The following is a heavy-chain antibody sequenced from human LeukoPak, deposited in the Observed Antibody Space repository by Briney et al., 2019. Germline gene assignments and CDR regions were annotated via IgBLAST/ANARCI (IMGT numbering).Heavy chain of an antibody. CDR2: IYYSGST. CDR1: GGSISSYY. J-gene: IGHJ4*02. Sequence: PSETLSLTCSVSGGSISSYYWSWIRQSPGKGLEWIGYIYYSGSTSHNPSLKSRVTISVDTSKNQFSLNLSSVTAADTAVYYCARASSYVGGGFDYWGQGTLVTVSS. V-gene: IGHV4-59*08. D-gene: IGHD4-11*01. CDR3: ARASSYVGGGFDY.